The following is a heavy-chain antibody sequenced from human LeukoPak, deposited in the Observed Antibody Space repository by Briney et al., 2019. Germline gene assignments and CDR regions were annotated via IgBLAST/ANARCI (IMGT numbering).Heavy chain of an antibody. J-gene: IGHJ3*02. Sequence: QPGGSLRRSCAASGFTFSSYWMHWLRPAPGKGLVGFSRINSDGSSTSYADSVKGRSTISRDNAKNTLYLQMNGLRAEDTAVYYCARYIGFRSWDAFDIWGQGTMVTVSS. CDR1: GFTFSSYW. V-gene: IGHV3-74*01. D-gene: IGHD1-1*01. CDR3: ARYIGFRSWDAFDI. CDR2: INSDGSST.